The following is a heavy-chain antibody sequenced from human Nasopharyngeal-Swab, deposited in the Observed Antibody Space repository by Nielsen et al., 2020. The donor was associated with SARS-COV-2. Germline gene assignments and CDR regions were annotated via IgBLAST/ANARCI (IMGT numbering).Heavy chain of an antibody. Sequence: SVKVSCKASGFTFTSSAVQWVRQARGQRLEWIGWIVVGSGNTNYAQKFQERVTITRDMSTSTAYMELSSLRSEDTAVYYCARSTIAVAGRGISDYWGQGTLVTVSS. CDR3: ARSTIAVAGRGISDY. D-gene: IGHD6-19*01. J-gene: IGHJ4*02. CDR2: IVVGSGNT. V-gene: IGHV1-58*01. CDR1: GFTFTSSA.